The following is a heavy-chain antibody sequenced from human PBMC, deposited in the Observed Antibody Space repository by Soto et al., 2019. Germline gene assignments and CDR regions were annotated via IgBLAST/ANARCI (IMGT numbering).Heavy chain of an antibody. J-gene: IGHJ6*02. V-gene: IGHV1-69*13. CDR1: GGTFSSYA. Sequence: SVKVSCKASGGTFSSYAISWVRQAPGQGLEWMGGIIPIFGTANYAQKFQGRVTITADESTSTAYMELSSLRSEDTAVYYCARDTGRYSYGHYYYGMDVWGQGTTVTVSS. D-gene: IGHD5-18*01. CDR3: ARDTGRYSYGHYYYGMDV. CDR2: IIPIFGTA.